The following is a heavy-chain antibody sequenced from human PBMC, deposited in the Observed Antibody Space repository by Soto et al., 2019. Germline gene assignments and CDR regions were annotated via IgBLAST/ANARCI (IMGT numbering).Heavy chain of an antibody. V-gene: IGHV1-69*13. D-gene: IGHD3-16*01. CDR2: IIPIFGTA. J-gene: IGHJ6*02. CDR3: AIGLGGAYRMDV. Sequence: GASLQVSCKASGGTFSSYAIIWVRQAPGQGLEWMGGIIPIFGTANYAQKFQGRVTITADESTSTAYMELSSLRSEDTAVYYCAIGLGGAYRMDVWGQGTTVTVSS. CDR1: GGTFSSYA.